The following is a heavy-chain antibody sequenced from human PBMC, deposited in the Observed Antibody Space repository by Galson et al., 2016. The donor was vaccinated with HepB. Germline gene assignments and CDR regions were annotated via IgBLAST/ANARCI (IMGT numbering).Heavy chain of an antibody. D-gene: IGHD3-10*01. CDR3: ARNSGRYYRPHDY. J-gene: IGHJ4*02. CDR2: IIVHNGDT. V-gene: IGHV1-18*01. CDR1: GYTFSNYG. Sequence: SVKVSCKASGYTFSNYGISWVRQAPGQGLEWMGWIIVHNGDTNYAQKVQGRVTMTTDTSTNTAYMELRSLRSDETAIYYCARNSGRYYRPHDYWGQGTLVTVSS.